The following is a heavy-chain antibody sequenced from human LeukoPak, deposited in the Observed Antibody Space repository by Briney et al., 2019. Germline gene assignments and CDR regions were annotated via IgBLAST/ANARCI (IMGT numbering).Heavy chain of an antibody. V-gene: IGHV3-23*01. CDR1: VFTFSSYA. D-gene: IGHD3-3*01. Sequence: GGSLRLSCAASVFTFSSYAMSWVRQAPGKGLEGVSAISRGGGSTYYADSVKGRFTISRDNSKNTLYLQMNSPRAEDTDVYYCAKDNKAIFGVVLRSYYFDYWGQGTLVTVSS. J-gene: IGHJ4*02. CDR2: ISRGGGST. CDR3: AKDNKAIFGVVLRSYYFDY.